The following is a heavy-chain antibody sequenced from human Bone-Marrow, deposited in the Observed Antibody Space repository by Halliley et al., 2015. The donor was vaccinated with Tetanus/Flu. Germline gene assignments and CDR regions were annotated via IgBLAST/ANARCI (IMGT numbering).Heavy chain of an antibody. CDR2: IYYSGST. D-gene: IGHD6-19*01. V-gene: IGHV4-39*01. J-gene: IGHJ4*02. CDR3: ARHISGGWPYFDY. Sequence: TLSLTCTVSGGSISSSSYYWGWVRQPPGKGLEYIGSIYYSGSTYYNPSLKSRVTISVDTSNNQFSLNLSSVTAADRAAYYCARHISGGWPYFDYWGQGTLVTVSS. CDR1: GGSISSSSYY.